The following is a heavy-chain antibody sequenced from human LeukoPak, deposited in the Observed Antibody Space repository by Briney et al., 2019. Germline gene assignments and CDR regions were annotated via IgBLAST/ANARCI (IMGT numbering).Heavy chain of an antibody. D-gene: IGHD5-12*01. J-gene: IGHJ4*02. Sequence: PGGSLRLSSAASGFSFSSYDMHWVRQAPGKGLEWVAVISNDGSNKYYVDSVKGRFTISRDDSKNTLYLQMNSLRAEDTAVYYCAKGATFGGYGGYDHCDYWGQGTLVTVSS. CDR1: GFSFSSYD. CDR3: AKGATFGGYGGYDHCDY. CDR2: ISNDGSNK. V-gene: IGHV3-30*18.